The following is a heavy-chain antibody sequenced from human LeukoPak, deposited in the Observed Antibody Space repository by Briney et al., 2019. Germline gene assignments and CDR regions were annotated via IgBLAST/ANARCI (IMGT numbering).Heavy chain of an antibody. D-gene: IGHD3-3*01. CDR1: GGSISSYY. V-gene: IGHV4-4*09. CDR3: ARMYYGFWSGPNFRYNWFDP. J-gene: IGHJ5*02. CDR2: IYTSGST. Sequence: PETLSLTCTVSGGSISSYYGSCIRQPPGKGLGCIWSIYTSGSTNYNPSLKSRVTISVDRSKHQFSLKLSSVTAADTAVYYCARMYYGFWSGPNFRYNWFDPWGQGTLVTVSS.